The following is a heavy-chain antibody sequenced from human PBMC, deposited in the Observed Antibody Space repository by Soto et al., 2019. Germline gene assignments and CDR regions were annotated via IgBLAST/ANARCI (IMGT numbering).Heavy chain of an antibody. CDR1: GFTFRKHV. J-gene: IGHJ3*01. Sequence: QVLLLESGGGVVQPGTSLRLSCAASGFTFRKHVMHWVRQSPGKGLEWLAAMWYGGSYSYQADSVRGRFTFSRDNSKNTVYVQMNDLRPEDTAVYYCAREADAFDFWGQGTMVIVSS. CDR3: AREADAFDF. V-gene: IGHV3-33*01. CDR2: MWYGGSYS.